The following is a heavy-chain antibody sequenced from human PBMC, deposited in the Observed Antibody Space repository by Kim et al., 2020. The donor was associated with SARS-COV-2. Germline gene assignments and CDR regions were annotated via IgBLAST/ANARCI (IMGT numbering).Heavy chain of an antibody. Sequence: SETLSLTCAVYGGSFSGYYWSWIRQPPGKGLEWIGEINHSGSTNYNPSLKSRVTISVDTSKNQFSLKLSSVTAADTAVYYCARAVYCSSTSCYDSPNGMDVWGQGTTVTVSS. CDR1: GGSFSGYY. J-gene: IGHJ6*02. CDR2: INHSGST. V-gene: IGHV4-34*01. D-gene: IGHD2-2*01. CDR3: ARAVYCSSTSCYDSPNGMDV.